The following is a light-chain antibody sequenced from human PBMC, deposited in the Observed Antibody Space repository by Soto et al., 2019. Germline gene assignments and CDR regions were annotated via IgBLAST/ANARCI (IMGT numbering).Light chain of an antibody. V-gene: IGLV2-8*01. Sequence: QSVLTQPPSASGSPGQSVTISCTGTKNDIGVYDFVSWYQHHPGKAPRLIIYEVVQRPSGVPDRLSGSKSGNTASLTVSGLQAADEADYFCKSYAGSNTYVFGSGTKV. CDR2: EVV. CDR3: KSYAGSNTYV. J-gene: IGLJ1*01. CDR1: KNDIGVYDF.